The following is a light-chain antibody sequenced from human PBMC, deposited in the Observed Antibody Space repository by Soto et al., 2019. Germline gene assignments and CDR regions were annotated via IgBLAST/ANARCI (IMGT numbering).Light chain of an antibody. CDR1: QSIVNC. J-gene: IGKJ1*01. CDR3: QQYNRYWT. V-gene: IGKV1-5*01. CDR2: AAS. Sequence: DIQMTQSPSTLAESIGDRVTITCRASQSIVNCLAWYQQKPGKAPKLLIYAASSLESGVPSYFSGSGSETEFTLTISSLLHDYFRTYYYQQYNRYWTFGQGTKVEIK.